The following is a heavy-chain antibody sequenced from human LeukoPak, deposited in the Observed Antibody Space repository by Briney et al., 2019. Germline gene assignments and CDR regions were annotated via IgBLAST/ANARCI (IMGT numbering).Heavy chain of an antibody. CDR2: ISGSGGST. CDR1: GFTFSSYA. CDR3: ARAGRYCSGGSCFYFDY. Sequence: GRSLRLSCAASGFTFSSYAMSWVRQAPGKGLEWVSAISGSGGSTYYADSVKGRFTISRDNAKNSLYLQMNSLRAEDTAVYYCARAGRYCSGGSCFYFDYWGQGTLVTVSS. D-gene: IGHD2-15*01. J-gene: IGHJ4*02. V-gene: IGHV3-23*01.